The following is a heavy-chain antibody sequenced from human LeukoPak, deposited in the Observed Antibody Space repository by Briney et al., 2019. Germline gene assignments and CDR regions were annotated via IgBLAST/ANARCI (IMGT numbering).Heavy chain of an antibody. CDR1: RYTFSNYY. J-gene: IGHJ4*02. CDR3: ARDEGFLEWLILDY. CDR2: INPSGGSR. Sequence: ASVKVSCKASRYTFSNYYIHWVRQAPGQGLEWMGIINPSGGSRSYAQKFQGRVTMTRDTSTSTVYMELSSLRSEDTAVYYCARDEGFLEWLILDYWGQGTLVTVSS. D-gene: IGHD3-3*01. V-gene: IGHV1-46*01.